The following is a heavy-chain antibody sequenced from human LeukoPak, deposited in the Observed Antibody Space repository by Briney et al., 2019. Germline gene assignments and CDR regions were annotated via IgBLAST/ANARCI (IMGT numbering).Heavy chain of an antibody. CDR1: GGSISSGSYY. J-gene: IGHJ6*03. V-gene: IGHV4-61*02. CDR2: IYTSGST. CDR3: AREAKYYYDSSGYSVYYYYMDV. D-gene: IGHD3-22*01. Sequence: PSETLSLTCTVSGGSISSGSYYWSWIRQPAGKGLEWIGRIYTSGSTNYNPSLKSRVTISVDTSKNQFSLKLSSVTAADTAVYYCAREAKYYYDSSGYSVYYYYMDVWGKGTTVTVSS.